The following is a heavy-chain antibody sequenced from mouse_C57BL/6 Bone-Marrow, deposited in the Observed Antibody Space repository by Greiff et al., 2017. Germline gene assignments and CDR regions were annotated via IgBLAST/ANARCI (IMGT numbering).Heavy chain of an antibody. CDR1: GFTFSSYG. CDR3: ARLDGWEDY. D-gene: IGHD2-3*01. CDR2: ISSGGSYT. Sequence: EVKLVESGGDLVKPGGSLKLSCAASGFTFSSYGMSWVRQTPDKRLEWVATISSGGSYTYYPDSVKGRFTISRDNAKNTLYLQMSSLKSEDTAMYYCARLDGWEDYWGQGTTLTVSS. V-gene: IGHV5-6*01. J-gene: IGHJ2*01.